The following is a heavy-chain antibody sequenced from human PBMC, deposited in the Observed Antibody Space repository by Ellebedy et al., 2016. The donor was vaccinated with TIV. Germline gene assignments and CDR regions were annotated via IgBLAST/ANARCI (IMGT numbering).Heavy chain of an antibody. CDR3: ARDLFGGVTADY. Sequence: ASVTVSCXASGYTFTSYYMHWVRQAPGQGLEWMGIINPSGGSTSYAQKFQSRVTMTRDTSSSTVYMELSSLRSEDTAVYYCARDLFGGVTADYWGQGTLVTVSS. D-gene: IGHD3-16*01. CDR1: GYTFTSYY. J-gene: IGHJ4*02. V-gene: IGHV1-46*01. CDR2: INPSGGST.